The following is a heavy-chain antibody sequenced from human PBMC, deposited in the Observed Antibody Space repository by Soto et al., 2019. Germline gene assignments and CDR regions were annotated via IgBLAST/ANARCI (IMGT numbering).Heavy chain of an antibody. CDR1: GGSFIGYC. CDR2: INHSGST. V-gene: IGHV4-34*01. Sequence: SEPMSVTCAVDGGSFIGYCWSWISQTPGKGLEWIGEINHSGSTNYNPSLKSRVTISVDTSKNQFSLKLSSVTAADTAVYYCARGGSGWYHWFDPWGQGTLVTVSS. D-gene: IGHD6-19*01. J-gene: IGHJ5*02. CDR3: ARGGSGWYHWFDP.